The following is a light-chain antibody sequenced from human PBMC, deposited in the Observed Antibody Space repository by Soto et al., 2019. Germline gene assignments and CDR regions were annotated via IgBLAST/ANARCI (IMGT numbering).Light chain of an antibody. V-gene: IGLV2-14*01. Sequence: QSALTQPASVSGSPGQSITISCTGTSSDVGGYNYVSWYQQHPDKAPKVMIYEVSNRPSGVSNRFSGSNSGNTASLTISGLQAEDEADYYCSSYTNSSTYVVFGGGTKVTVL. J-gene: IGLJ2*01. CDR1: SSDVGGYNY. CDR2: EVS. CDR3: SSYTNSSTYVV.